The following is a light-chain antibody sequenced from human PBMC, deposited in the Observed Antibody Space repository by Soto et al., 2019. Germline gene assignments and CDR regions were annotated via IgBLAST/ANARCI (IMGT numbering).Light chain of an antibody. CDR3: GTWDSSLSAWV. J-gene: IGLJ3*02. V-gene: IGLV1-51*01. Sequence: QSVLTQPPSVSAAPGQKVTISCSGSSSNIGNNYVSWYQQLPGTAPKLLLYDNKKRPSGIPDRFSGSKSVTSATLGITGRQTGDEADYYCGTWDSSLSAWVFGGGTKLTVL. CDR2: DNK. CDR1: SSNIGNNY.